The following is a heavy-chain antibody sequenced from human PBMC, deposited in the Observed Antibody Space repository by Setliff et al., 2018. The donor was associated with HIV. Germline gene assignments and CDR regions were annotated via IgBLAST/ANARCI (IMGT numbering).Heavy chain of an antibody. Sequence: SETLSLTCAVSGVSITSHYWSWIRQPPGKGLEWIGFIYYSVNNNYNPSLKSRVSISVDTSKNQFSLALTSVTAADTAVYYCTRRVGGDFDYWGQGTLVTVSS. CDR3: TRRVGGDFDY. V-gene: IGHV4-59*11. CDR2: IYYSVNN. CDR1: GVSITSHY. J-gene: IGHJ4*02. D-gene: IGHD2-2*01.